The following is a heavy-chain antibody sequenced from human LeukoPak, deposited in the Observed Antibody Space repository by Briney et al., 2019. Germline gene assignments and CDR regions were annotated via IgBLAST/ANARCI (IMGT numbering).Heavy chain of an antibody. CDR1: GLTFSVYA. CDR2: ISGSAGST. V-gene: IGHV3-23*01. Sequence: GGSLRLSCAASGLTFSVYAMTWVRQAPGKGLEWVSTISGSAGSTYYADSVKGRFTISRDNSKNTLDLQMNSLRAEDTAIYYCAKERGGSHYYYGMDFWGQGTTVTVPS. D-gene: IGHD1-26*01. J-gene: IGHJ6*01. CDR3: AKERGGSHYYYGMDF.